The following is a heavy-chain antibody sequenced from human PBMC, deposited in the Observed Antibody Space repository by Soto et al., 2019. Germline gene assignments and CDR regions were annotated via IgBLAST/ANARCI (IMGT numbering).Heavy chain of an antibody. CDR1: GGTFSSYA. CDR3: ARVDYDFWSGYEAQYYYYYGMDV. Sequence: GASVKVSCKASGGTFSSYAISWVRQAPGQGLEWMGGIIPIFGTANYAQKFQGRVTITADESTSTAYMELSSLRSEDTAVYYCARVDYDFWSGYEAQYYYYYGMDVWGQGTTVTVSS. D-gene: IGHD3-3*01. V-gene: IGHV1-69*13. CDR2: IIPIFGTA. J-gene: IGHJ6*02.